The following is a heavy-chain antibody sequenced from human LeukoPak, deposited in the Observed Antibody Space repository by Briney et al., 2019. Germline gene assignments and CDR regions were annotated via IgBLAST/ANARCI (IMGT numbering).Heavy chain of an antibody. Sequence: GGSLRLSCAASGFTFDDYAMPWVRQAPGKGLEWVSGISWNSGSIGYADSVKGRFTISRDNSKNTLYLQMNSLRAEDTAVYYCAKAERYYDSSGYYDYWGQGTLVTVSS. J-gene: IGHJ4*02. V-gene: IGHV3-9*01. D-gene: IGHD3-22*01. CDR2: ISWNSGSI. CDR1: GFTFDDYA. CDR3: AKAERYYDSSGYYDY.